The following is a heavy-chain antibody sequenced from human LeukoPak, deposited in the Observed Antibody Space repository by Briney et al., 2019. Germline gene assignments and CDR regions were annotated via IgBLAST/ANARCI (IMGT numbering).Heavy chain of an antibody. J-gene: IGHJ4*02. CDR1: GITLSNYA. V-gene: IGHV3-23*01. CDR3: AKRGVVIRVILVGFHKEAYYFDF. CDR2: ISGSGGGT. D-gene: IGHD3-22*01. Sequence: GGSLRLSCAVSGITLSNYAMSWVRQAPGKGLEWVAGISGSGGGTHYADSVKGRFTISRDNPKNTLYLQMNNLRAGDTAVYFCAKRGVVIRVILVGFHKEAYYFDFWGRGALVTVSS.